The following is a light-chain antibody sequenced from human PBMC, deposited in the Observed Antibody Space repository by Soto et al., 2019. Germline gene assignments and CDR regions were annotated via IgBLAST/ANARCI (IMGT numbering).Light chain of an antibody. V-gene: IGKV2-28*01. CDR3: MQRIEFYT. Sequence: DIVMTQSPLSLPVTPGEPASISCRSSQSLLHSNGYNYLDWYLQKPGQSPQLLIYLGSNRASEVPDRFSGSGSGTDFTLKISRVEAEDVGVYYCMQRIEFYTFGQGTKVDIK. CDR1: QSLLHSNGYNY. J-gene: IGKJ2*01. CDR2: LGS.